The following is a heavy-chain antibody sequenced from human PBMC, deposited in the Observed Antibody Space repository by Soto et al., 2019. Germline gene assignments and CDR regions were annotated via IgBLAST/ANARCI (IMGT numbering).Heavy chain of an antibody. J-gene: IGHJ4*02. V-gene: IGHV4-39*01. Sequence: QLQLQESGPGLVMPSETLSLTCTVSGDSISGSPYFWGWIRQPPGKRLEWSGSIFYDGSTVYSPSLQSRVTISVDTSKNQFSLRLTSVAAADTAIYFCARLQAAVPHYWGQGTLVTVSS. CDR3: ARLQAAVPHY. CDR2: IFYDGST. CDR1: GDSISGSPYF. D-gene: IGHD6-13*01.